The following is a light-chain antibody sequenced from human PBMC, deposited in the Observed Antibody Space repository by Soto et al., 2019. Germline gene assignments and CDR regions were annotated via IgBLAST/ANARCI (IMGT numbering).Light chain of an antibody. V-gene: IGKV1-33*01. CDR2: DAS. CDR1: QDISNY. Sequence: DIQMTQSPSSLSASVGDRVTITCQASQDISNYLNWYQQKPGKAPKLLIYDASNLETGVPSRFNGSGTGTDFTFTISSLQPEDIATYYCQQYDNPSLTFGGGTKVEIK. J-gene: IGKJ4*01. CDR3: QQYDNPSLT.